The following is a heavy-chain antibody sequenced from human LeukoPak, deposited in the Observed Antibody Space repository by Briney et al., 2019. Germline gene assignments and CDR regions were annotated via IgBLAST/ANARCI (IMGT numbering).Heavy chain of an antibody. CDR1: GLTFSSYA. V-gene: IGHV3-64*01. D-gene: IGHD3-10*01. Sequence: GGSLRLSCAAFGLTFSSYAMHWVRQAPGKGLEYVSAISSNGGSTYYANSVKGRFTISRDNSKNTLYLQMGSLRAEDMAVYYCARSGEMGYYFDYWGQGTLVTVSS. CDR3: ARSGEMGYYFDY. CDR2: ISSNGGST. J-gene: IGHJ4*02.